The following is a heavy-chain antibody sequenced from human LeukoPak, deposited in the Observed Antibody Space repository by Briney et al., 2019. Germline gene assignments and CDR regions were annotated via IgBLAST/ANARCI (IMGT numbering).Heavy chain of an antibody. V-gene: IGHV1-69*06. CDR2: IIPMFGTV. J-gene: IGHJ4*02. D-gene: IGHD2-21*01. Sequence: SVKVSCKASGGDFKNYAIIWVRQAPGQGLEWVGGIIPMFGTVNYAQKFQGRLTITAHRSTSTAYMELSSLRSDDTAVYYCAEATLSMRIAVNAGGDFWGQGTMVTVSS. CDR3: AEATLSMRIAVNAGGDF. CDR1: GGDFKNYA.